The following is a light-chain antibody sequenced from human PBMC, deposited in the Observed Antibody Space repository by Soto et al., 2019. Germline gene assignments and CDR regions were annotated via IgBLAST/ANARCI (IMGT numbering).Light chain of an antibody. CDR2: AAS. CDR1: QDISSW. J-gene: IGKJ3*01. CDR3: QQGYSFAFT. Sequence: DIQMTQSPSSVSASVGDRVTINCRASQDISSWLAWCQQKPGKAPKLLIYAASNLQSGVPSRFSGSGSGTDFTLTISSLQPEDFATYFCQQGYSFAFTFGPGTKV. V-gene: IGKV1-12*01.